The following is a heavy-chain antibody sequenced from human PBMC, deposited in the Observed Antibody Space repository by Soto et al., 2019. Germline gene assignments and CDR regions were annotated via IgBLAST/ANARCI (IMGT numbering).Heavy chain of an antibody. CDR1: GYTFTSYD. Sequence: QVQLVQSGAEVKKPGASVKVSCKASGYTFTSYDINWVRQDTGQGLEWMGWMNPNSGNTGYAQKFQGRVTMTRNTSISRAYMDLSSMRSEDTAVYYCAILGPYCSGGSCYRRTCYAMYVWGQGTTVTVSS. CDR3: AILGPYCSGGSCYRRTCYAMYV. V-gene: IGHV1-8*01. CDR2: MNPNSGNT. J-gene: IGHJ6*02. D-gene: IGHD2-15*01.